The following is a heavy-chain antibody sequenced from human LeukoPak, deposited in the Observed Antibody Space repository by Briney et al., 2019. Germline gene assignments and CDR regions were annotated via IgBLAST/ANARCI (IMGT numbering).Heavy chain of an antibody. D-gene: IGHD3-10*01. CDR2: ISSNGGST. J-gene: IGHJ4*02. CDR1: GLTFSSYA. V-gene: IGHV3-64*01. CDR3: ARDSPMVRGVIDY. Sequence: PGGSLRLSCAASGLTFSSYAMHWVRQAPGKGLEYVSAISSNGGSTYYANSVKGRFTISRDNSKNTLCLQMGSLRAEDMAVYYCARDSPMVRGVIDYWGQGTLVTVSS.